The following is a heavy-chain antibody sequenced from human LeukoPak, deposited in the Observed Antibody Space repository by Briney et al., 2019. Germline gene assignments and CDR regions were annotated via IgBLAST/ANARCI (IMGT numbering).Heavy chain of an antibody. CDR3: ARDSAYDFWSGYIYSPLRVVYYYYGMDV. J-gene: IGHJ6*02. CDR2: ISAYNGNT. D-gene: IGHD3-3*01. V-gene: IGHV1-18*01. Sequence: ASVKVSCKASGYTFTSYGISWVRQAPGQGLEWMGWISAYNGNTNYAQKLQGRVTMTRDTSTSTVYMELSSLRSEDTAVYYCARDSAYDFWSGYIYSPLRVVYYYYGMDVWGQGTTVTVSS. CDR1: GYTFTSYG.